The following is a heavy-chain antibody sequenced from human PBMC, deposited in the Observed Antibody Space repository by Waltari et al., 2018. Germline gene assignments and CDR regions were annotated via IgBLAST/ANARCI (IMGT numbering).Heavy chain of an antibody. CDR2: IYYSGST. J-gene: IGHJ4*02. CDR3: ASLAGYSSSWVDY. V-gene: IGHV4-39*07. D-gene: IGHD6-13*01. Sequence: QLQLQESGPGLVKTSETLSLTCTVSGGSISSSSYYWGWIAQPPGKGLEWIGSIYYSGSTYYNPSLKSRVTIAVDTSKNQFSLKLSSVTAADTAVYYCASLAGYSSSWVDYWGQGTLVTVSS. CDR1: GGSISSSSYY.